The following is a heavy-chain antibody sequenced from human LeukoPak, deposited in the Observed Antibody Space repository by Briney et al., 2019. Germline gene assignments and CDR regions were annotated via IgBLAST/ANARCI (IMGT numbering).Heavy chain of an antibody. CDR2: IYTSGST. D-gene: IGHD3-10*02. V-gene: IGHV4-4*09. Sequence: NTSETLSLTCTVSGGSISSYYWSWIRQPPGKGLEWIGYIYTSGSTNYNPFLKSRVTISVDTSKNQFSLKLSSVTAADTAVYYCARHIFGCDYGYYYYMDVWGKGTTVTVSS. CDR1: GGSISSYY. CDR3: ARHIFGCDYGYYYYMDV. J-gene: IGHJ6*03.